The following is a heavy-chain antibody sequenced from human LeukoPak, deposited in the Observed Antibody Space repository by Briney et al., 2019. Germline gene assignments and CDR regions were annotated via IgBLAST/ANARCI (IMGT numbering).Heavy chain of an antibody. CDR3: AKDKLHSSSSGKDY. CDR1: GFTFDDYA. Sequence: GRSLRLCCAASGFTFDDYAMHWVRQAPGKGLEWVSGISWNSGSIGYADSVKGRFTISRDNAKNSLYLQMNSLRAEDTALYYCAKDKLHSSSSGKDYWGQGTLVTVSS. J-gene: IGHJ4*02. D-gene: IGHD6-6*01. CDR2: ISWNSGSI. V-gene: IGHV3-9*01.